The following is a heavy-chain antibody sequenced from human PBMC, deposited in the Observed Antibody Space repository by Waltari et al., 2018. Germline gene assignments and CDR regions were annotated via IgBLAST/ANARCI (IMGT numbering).Heavy chain of an antibody. Sequence: EVQLLESGGGSAQPGEYRSLSCAASGFTLAIYAMSWGRQAPGKGLEWVSSLSGSGGDTYYADSVKGRFTVSRDNSKNKVYLQMNNLRAEDTAVYYCTKDLTTAPGNVNWFHPWGQGTLVTVSS. J-gene: IGHJ5*02. CDR2: LSGSGGDT. V-gene: IGHV3-23*01. CDR3: TKDLTTAPGNVNWFHP. D-gene: IGHD1-1*01. CDR1: GFTLAIYA.